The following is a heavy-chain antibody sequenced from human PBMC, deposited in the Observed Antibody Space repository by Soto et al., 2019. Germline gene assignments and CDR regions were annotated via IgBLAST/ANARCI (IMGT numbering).Heavy chain of an antibody. V-gene: IGHV4-39*07. CDR2: IYYSGST. D-gene: IGHD6-6*01. J-gene: IGHJ6*03. CDR1: GGSFSSYTYV. Sequence: SETLSLTCSVSGGSFSSYTYVWGWVRQPPGRVLEWIGSIYYSGSTNYNPSLKSRVTISVDTSKNQFSLKLSSVTAADTAVYYCARYHSSSVFPAMGYYYYYYMDVWGKGTTVTVSS. CDR3: ARYHSSSVFPAMGYYYYYYMDV.